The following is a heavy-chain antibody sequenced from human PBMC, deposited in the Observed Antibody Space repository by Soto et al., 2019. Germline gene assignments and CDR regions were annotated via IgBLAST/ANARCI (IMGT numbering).Heavy chain of an antibody. D-gene: IGHD4-17*01. CDR3: ARDHRWGYEYGDYGDS. CDR1: GFGFDEYG. V-gene: IGHV3-20*04. CDR2: INRHGDST. J-gene: IGHJ4*02. Sequence: EVYLVESGGGVVRPGGSLRLSCAASGFGFDEYGMSWVRQGPGKGLEWVSGINRHGDSTGYADSVKGRFTISRDNANNSLHIQMNGRRAEDTASYYCARDHRWGYEYGDYGDSWGQGTLVTVSS.